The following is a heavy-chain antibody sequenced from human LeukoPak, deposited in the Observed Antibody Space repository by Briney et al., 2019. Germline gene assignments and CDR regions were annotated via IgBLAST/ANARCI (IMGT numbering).Heavy chain of an antibody. Sequence: GQSLKISCKGSGYSFTTFWIGWGGQMPDKGLEWMRTIYAHESDTRVRPSFQGQVSISVDKSISTAYLQWSSLKASDAAMYYCAKAGSHWYFDLWGRGTLVTVSS. CDR2: IYAHESDT. J-gene: IGHJ2*01. CDR1: GYSFTTFW. CDR3: AKAGSHWYFDL. V-gene: IGHV5-51*01. D-gene: IGHD6-13*01.